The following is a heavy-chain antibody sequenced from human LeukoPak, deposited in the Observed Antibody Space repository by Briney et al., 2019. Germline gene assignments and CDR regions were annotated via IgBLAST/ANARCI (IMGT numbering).Heavy chain of an antibody. CDR1: GGSISSSSYY. J-gene: IGHJ6*03. D-gene: IGHD2-15*01. V-gene: IGHV4-39*07. CDR3: ARGYCSGGSCYSYYYYNYMDV. CDR2: IYYRGST. Sequence: SETLSLTCTVSGGSISSSSYYWGWIRQPPGKGLEWIGSIYYRGSTYYNPSLKSRVTISVDTSKNQFSLKLSSVTAADTAVYYCARGYCSGGSCYSYYYYNYMDVWGKGTTVTVSS.